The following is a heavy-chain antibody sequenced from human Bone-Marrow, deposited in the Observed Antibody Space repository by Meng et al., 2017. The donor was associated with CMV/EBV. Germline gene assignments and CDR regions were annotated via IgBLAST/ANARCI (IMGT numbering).Heavy chain of an antibody. J-gene: IGHJ6*02. V-gene: IGHV3-49*04. D-gene: IGHD6-6*01. CDR3: TRYNSSSIYYYGMDV. CDR1: GFTFGDYA. CDR2: IRSKAYGGTT. Sequence: GESLKISCTASGFTFGDYAMSWVRQAPGKGLEWVGFIRSKAYGGTTEYAASVKGRFTISRDDSKSIAYLQMNSLKTEDTAVYYCTRYNSSSIYYYGMDVWGQGTTVTVSS.